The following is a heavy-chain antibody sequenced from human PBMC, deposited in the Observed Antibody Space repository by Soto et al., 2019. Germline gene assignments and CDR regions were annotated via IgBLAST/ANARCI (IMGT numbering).Heavy chain of an antibody. V-gene: IGHV4-59*08. Sequence: SETLSLTCAVYGGSFSGYYWSWIRQPPGKGLEWIGYIYYSGSTNYNPSLKSRVTISVDTSKNQFSLKLSSVTAADTAVYYCARHLWRREAVGYFQHWGQGTLVTVSS. CDR2: IYYSGST. J-gene: IGHJ1*01. CDR3: ARHLWRREAVGYFQH. D-gene: IGHD2-21*01. CDR1: GGSFSGYY.